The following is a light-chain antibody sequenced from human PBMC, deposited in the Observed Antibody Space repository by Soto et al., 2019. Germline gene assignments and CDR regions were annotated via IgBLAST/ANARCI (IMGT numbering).Light chain of an antibody. CDR2: GAS. V-gene: IGKV3-15*01. J-gene: IGKJ1*01. CDR1: QSVTSN. Sequence: EIVMTQSPATLSVSPGERATLSFRASQSVTSNLAWYQQKPGQAPRLLIYGASTRATGIPARFSGSGSGTEFTLTISSLQSEDFAVYYCQHYNNWPPWTFGHGTKVEV. CDR3: QHYNNWPPWT.